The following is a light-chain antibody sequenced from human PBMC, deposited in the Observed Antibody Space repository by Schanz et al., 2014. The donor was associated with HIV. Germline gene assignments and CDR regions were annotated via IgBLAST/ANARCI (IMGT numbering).Light chain of an antibody. CDR3: QSFDVKMRGLV. CDR2: SNN. CDR1: SSNIGSNT. J-gene: IGLJ2*01. V-gene: IGLV1-44*01. Sequence: QSVLTQPPSASGTPGQRVTISCAGSSSNIGSNTVNWYQQLPGMAPKLLIYSNNQRPSGVPDRFSGSKSGTSASLAITGLQGDDEADYYCQSFDVKMRGLVFGGGTKLTVL.